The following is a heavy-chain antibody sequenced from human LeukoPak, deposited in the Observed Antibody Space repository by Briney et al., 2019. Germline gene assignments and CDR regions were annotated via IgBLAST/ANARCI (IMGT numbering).Heavy chain of an antibody. Sequence: PGGSLRLSCVASGFTFSSSWMTWVRQALGKGLEWVAHIKEDGNEEYYVDSVKGRFTISRDNAKNSLYLQMNSLRAEDTAVFYCARWNNDWEFDYWGQGTLVSVSS. CDR2: IKEDGNEE. J-gene: IGHJ4*02. CDR3: ARWNNDWEFDY. CDR1: GFTFSSSW. D-gene: IGHD1/OR15-1a*01. V-gene: IGHV3-7*05.